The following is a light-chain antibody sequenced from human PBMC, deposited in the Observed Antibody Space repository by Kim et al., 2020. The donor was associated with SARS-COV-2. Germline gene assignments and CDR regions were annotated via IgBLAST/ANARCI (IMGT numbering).Light chain of an antibody. CDR2: QDN. CDR1: KLGDRY. J-gene: IGLJ2*01. CDR3: QAWDSSTLV. Sequence: PGQTARIPCPGDKLGDRYAWWYHQKPGQSPVLVIYQDNKRPSRIPERFSGSNSGNTATLPISGTQAMDEADYYCQAWDSSTLVFGGGTQLTVL. V-gene: IGLV3-1*01.